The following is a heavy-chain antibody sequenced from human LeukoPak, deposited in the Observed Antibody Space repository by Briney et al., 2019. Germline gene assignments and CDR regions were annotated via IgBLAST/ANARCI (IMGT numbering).Heavy chain of an antibody. CDR3: ARSVVAATDFDY. V-gene: IGHV4-59*01. CDR2: IYYSGDT. CDR1: DGAIAGYS. Sequence: SETLSLTCTVSDGAIAGYSWSWIRQAPGKGLEWIGYIYYSGDTNYNPSLQSRVTVSVDTSKNQFSLRLTSVSAADTAVYYCARSVVAATDFDYWGQGALVTVSS. D-gene: IGHD2-15*01. J-gene: IGHJ4*02.